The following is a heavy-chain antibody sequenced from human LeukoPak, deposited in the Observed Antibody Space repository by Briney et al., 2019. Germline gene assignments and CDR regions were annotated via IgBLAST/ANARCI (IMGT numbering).Heavy chain of an antibody. J-gene: IGHJ4*02. D-gene: IGHD1-1*01. CDR2: IKQDGSEK. CDR3: ATSRTFDY. CDR1: GFTFSNAW. Sequence: GGSLRLSCAASGFTFSNAWMSWVRQAPGKGLEWVANIKQDGSEKYYVDSVKGRFTISRDNAKNLLYLQMNSLRAEDTAVYYCATSRTFDYWGQGTLVTVSS. V-gene: IGHV3-7*01.